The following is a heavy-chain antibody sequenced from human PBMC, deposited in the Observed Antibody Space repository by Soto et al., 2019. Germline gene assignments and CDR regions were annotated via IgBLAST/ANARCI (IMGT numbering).Heavy chain of an antibody. CDR1: GYTFTSEG. CDR2: ISAYNGNT. D-gene: IGHD6-19*01. Sequence: QVQLVQSGAEVKKPGASVKVSCKASGYTFTSEGISWVRQAPGQGLEWMGWISAYNGNTNYAQKLQGRVTMTTDTSTSTAYMELRSLRSDDTAVYYCAREFYDPGIAVAGTVCYCYGMDVWCQGTTVTVSS. CDR3: AREFYDPGIAVAGTVCYCYGMDV. V-gene: IGHV1-18*01. J-gene: IGHJ6*02.